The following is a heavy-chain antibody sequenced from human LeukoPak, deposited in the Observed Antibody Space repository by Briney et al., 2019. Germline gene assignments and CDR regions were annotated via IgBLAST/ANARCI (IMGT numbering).Heavy chain of an antibody. CDR2: INNDEITT. J-gene: IGHJ4*02. D-gene: IGHD1-1*01. V-gene: IGHV3-74*01. CDR1: GFTFSSLW. Sequence: PGGSLRLSCVASGFTFSSLWMHWVRQAAGKGVVWVSRINNDEITTTHADSVKGRFTISRDNAKNTLYLQMNSLRAEDTAIYYCARGGPGTGMDYWGQGALVTVSS. CDR3: ARGGPGTGMDY.